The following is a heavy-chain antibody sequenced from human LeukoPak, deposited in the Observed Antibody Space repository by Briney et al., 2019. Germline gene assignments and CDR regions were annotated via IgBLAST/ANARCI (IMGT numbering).Heavy chain of an antibody. CDR2: IIPIFGIA. CDR3: ARAIPCSSSGCFTREDTYFYYMDV. J-gene: IGHJ6*03. V-gene: IGHV1-69*04. D-gene: IGHD2-2*02. Sequence: PVKVSCKASGGSFNNYAISWVRQAPGQGLEWMGRIIPIFGIANSAQKFQGRVTITADKSTNTAYMELSSLRSEDTAVYYCARAIPCSSSGCFTREDTYFYYMDVWGRGTTVIVSS. CDR1: GGSFNNYA.